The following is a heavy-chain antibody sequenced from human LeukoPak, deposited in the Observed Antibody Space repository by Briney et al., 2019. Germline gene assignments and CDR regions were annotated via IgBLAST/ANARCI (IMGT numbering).Heavy chain of an antibody. J-gene: IGHJ4*02. V-gene: IGHV1-46*01. Sequence: ASVKVSCKASGYTFTSYYMHWVRQAPGQGLEWMGIINPSGGSTSYAQKFQGRVTMTRDTSISTAYMEVSGLRSDDTAVYYCAREIAAVGTGNFDFWGQGTLVTVSS. CDR1: GYTFTSYY. CDR2: INPSGGST. CDR3: AREIAAVGTGNFDF. D-gene: IGHD6-13*01.